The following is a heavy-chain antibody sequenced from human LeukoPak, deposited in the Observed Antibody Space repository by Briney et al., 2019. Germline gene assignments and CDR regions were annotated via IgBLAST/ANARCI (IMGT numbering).Heavy chain of an antibody. Sequence: GESLRLSCAASGNYWMHWVRQVPGKGLVWVSHINSDGSWTSYADSVKGRFTFSKDNAKNTVYLQMNSLRAEDTAVYYCVSFYETYWGRGTLVTVSS. V-gene: IGHV3-74*01. J-gene: IGHJ4*02. CDR3: VSFYETY. CDR1: GNYW. D-gene: IGHD2/OR15-2a*01. CDR2: INSDGSWT.